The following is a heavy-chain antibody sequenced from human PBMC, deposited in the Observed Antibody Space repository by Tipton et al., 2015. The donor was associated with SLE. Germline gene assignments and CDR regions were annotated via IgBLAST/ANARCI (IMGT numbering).Heavy chain of an antibody. CDR1: GGSFSSHY. CDR2: IYYSGST. Sequence: TLSLTCTASGGSFSSHYWSWIRQPPGKGLGWIGYIYYSGSTNYNPPRKSRVPISVDTYKNQFSLKLRSVPAAGTAVYYCARSAGNGSSWAHFDFWGRATLVTVPS. J-gene: IGHJ4*02. V-gene: IGHV4-59*11. D-gene: IGHD6-13*01. CDR3: ARSAGNGSSWAHFDF.